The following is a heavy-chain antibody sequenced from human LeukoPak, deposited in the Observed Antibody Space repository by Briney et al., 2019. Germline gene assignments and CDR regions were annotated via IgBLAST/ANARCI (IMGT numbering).Heavy chain of an antibody. V-gene: IGHV4-59*01. Sequence: SETLSLTCTVSGGSISSSYWSWIRQPPGKGLEWIGYIYYSESTNYNPSLKSRVTISVDTSKNQFSLKLSSVTAADTAVYYCARGYYDSSGYYLIFYFDYWGQGTLVTVSS. J-gene: IGHJ4*02. CDR1: GGSISSSY. CDR3: ARGYYDSSGYYLIFYFDY. D-gene: IGHD3-22*01. CDR2: IYYSEST.